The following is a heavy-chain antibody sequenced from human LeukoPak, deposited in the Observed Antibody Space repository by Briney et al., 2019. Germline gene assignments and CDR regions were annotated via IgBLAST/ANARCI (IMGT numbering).Heavy chain of an antibody. V-gene: IGHV4-30-2*01. CDR3: ARRSMVRTVGYYYGMDV. J-gene: IGHJ6*02. Sequence: PSQTLSLTCAVSGGSISSGGYSWSWIRQPPGKGLEWIGYIYHSGSTYYNPSLKSRVTISVDRSKNQFSLKLSSVTAADTAVYYCARRSMVRTVGYYYGMDVWGQGTTVTVSS. CDR2: IYHSGST. CDR1: GGSISSGGYS. D-gene: IGHD4/OR15-4a*01.